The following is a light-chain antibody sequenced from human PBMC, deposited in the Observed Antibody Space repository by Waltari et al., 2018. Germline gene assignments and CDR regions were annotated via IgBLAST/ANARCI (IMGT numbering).Light chain of an antibody. Sequence: QSALTQPASVSGTPGQSITIPCSGTTSDVGSYHLVSCYQQHPGDAPKLLMCEVFKRPPGTPSRFSGARSGSTASLTISGLQPEDEADYYCCSYAGRGTYVFGSGTKVTVL. CDR1: TSDVGSYHL. CDR2: EVF. J-gene: IGLJ1*01. CDR3: CSYAGRGTYV. V-gene: IGLV2-23*02.